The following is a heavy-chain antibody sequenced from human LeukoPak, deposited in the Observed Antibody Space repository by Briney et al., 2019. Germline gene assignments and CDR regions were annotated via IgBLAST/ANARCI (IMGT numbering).Heavy chain of an antibody. V-gene: IGHV4-4*07. CDR2: IYTSGST. CDR1: GGSISSYY. Sequence: SSETLSLTCTVSGGSISSYYWSWIRQPAGKGLEWIGRIYTSGSTNYNPSLKGRVTMSVDTSKNQFSLKLSSVTAADTAVYYCARDGYYYDSSGLFDPWGQGTLVTVSS. CDR3: ARDGYYYDSSGLFDP. J-gene: IGHJ5*02. D-gene: IGHD3-22*01.